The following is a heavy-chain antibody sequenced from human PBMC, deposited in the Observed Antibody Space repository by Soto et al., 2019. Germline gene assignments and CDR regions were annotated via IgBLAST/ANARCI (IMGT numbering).Heavy chain of an antibody. CDR3: VKGPWEHYYFDY. D-gene: IGHD1-1*01. V-gene: IGHV3-64D*08. CDR2: ISSNGGST. CDR1: GFTFSSYW. J-gene: IGHJ4*02. Sequence: GGSLRLSCAASGFTFSSYWMHWVRQAPGKGQENVSAISSNGGSTYYADSVKGRFTISRDNSKNTLYLQMSSLRAEYTAVYYCVKGPWEHYYFDYWGQGTLVTVSS.